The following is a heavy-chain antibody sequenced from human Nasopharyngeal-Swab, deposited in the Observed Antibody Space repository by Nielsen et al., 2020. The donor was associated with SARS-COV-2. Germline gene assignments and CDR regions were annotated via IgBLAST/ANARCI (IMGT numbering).Heavy chain of an antibody. Sequence: SLKISCAASGFTFDDYAMHWVRQAPGKGLEWVSGISWNSGSIGYADSVKGRFTISRDNTKNSLYLQMNSLRAEDTALYYCAKGDVDDYYYYGMDVWGQGTTVTVSS. V-gene: IGHV3-9*01. CDR2: ISWNSGSI. J-gene: IGHJ6*02. CDR1: GFTFDDYA. CDR3: AKGDVDDYYYYGMDV. D-gene: IGHD3/OR15-3a*01.